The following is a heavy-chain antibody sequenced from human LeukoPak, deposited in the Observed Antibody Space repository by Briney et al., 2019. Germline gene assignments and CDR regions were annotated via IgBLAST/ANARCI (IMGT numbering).Heavy chain of an antibody. CDR2: ISGSGGST. D-gene: IGHD5-12*01. J-gene: IGHJ5*02. V-gene: IGHV3-23*01. CDR1: GFTFSDYY. Sequence: PGGSLRLSCAASGFTFSDYYMSWIRQAPGKGLEWVSAISGSGGSTYYADSVKGRFTISRDNSKNTLYLQMNSLRAEDTAVYYCAKKAYDGAWFDPWGQGTLVTVSS. CDR3: AKKAYDGAWFDP.